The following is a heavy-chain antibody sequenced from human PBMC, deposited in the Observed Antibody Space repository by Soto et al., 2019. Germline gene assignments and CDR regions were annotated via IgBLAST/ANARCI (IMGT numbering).Heavy chain of an antibody. Sequence: GVLRVSSADSGLPCTMYSIVWVRQAPGKGLEWVSSISSTTNYIYYGDSMKGRFTISRDNAKNSLYLEMNSLRAEDTAVYYWARESEDLTANFGYSGQGTVFTLSS. CDR3: ARESEDLTANFGY. CDR2: ISSTTNYI. CDR1: GLPCTMYS. V-gene: IGHV3-21*06. J-gene: IGHJ4*02.